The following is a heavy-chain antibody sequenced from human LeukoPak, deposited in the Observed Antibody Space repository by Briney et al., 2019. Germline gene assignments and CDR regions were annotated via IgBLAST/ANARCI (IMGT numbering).Heavy chain of an antibody. CDR1: GYSISSGYY. J-gene: IGHJ4*02. Sequence: SETLSLTCTVSGYSISSGYYWGWIRQPPGKGLEWIGSIYHSGSTYYNPSLKSRVTISVDTSKNQFSLKLSSVTAADTAVYYCAREDGSGNYFDYWGQGTLVTVSS. CDR2: IYHSGST. V-gene: IGHV4-38-2*02. D-gene: IGHD5-24*01. CDR3: AREDGSGNYFDY.